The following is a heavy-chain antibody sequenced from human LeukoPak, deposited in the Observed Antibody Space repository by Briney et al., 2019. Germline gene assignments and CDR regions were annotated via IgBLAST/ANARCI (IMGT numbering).Heavy chain of an antibody. V-gene: IGHV4-59*01. J-gene: IGHJ6*02. CDR2: IYYNGNT. CDR3: ARGRSNYYGMDV. CDR1: GGSINSYY. D-gene: IGHD1-26*01. Sequence: ETLSLTCTVSGGSINSYYWNWIRRPPGKGLEWIGYIYYNGNTNYSPSLKSRVTMSVDTSKNLFSLKVSSVTAADTAVYYCARGRSNYYGMDVWGQGTTVTVSS.